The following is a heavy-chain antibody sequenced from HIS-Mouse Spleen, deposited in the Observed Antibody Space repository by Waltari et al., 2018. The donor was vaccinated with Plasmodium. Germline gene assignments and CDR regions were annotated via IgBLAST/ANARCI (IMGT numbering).Heavy chain of an antibody. J-gene: IGHJ4*02. D-gene: IGHD1-7*01. Sequence: QLQLQESGPGLVKPSETLSLTCTVSGGSISSSSYYWGWHRQPPGKGLEWIGSIYYSGRTSYNPSLKLRVTISVDTSKNQFSLKLSAVTAADTAVYYCARDRITGTSYFDYWGQGTLVTVSS. CDR3: ARDRITGTSYFDY. V-gene: IGHV4-39*07. CDR2: IYYSGRT. CDR1: GGSISSSSYY.